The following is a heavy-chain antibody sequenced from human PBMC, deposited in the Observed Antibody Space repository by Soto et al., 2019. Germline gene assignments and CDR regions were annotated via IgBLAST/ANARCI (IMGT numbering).Heavy chain of an antibody. CDR1: GGSIDSSDW. CDR2: IFHGETI. Sequence: QVQLQESGPGLVKPSGTLSLTCAVSGGSIDSSDWWNWVRQPPGKGLEWIGEIFHGETIIYNPSLKSRVTISVDKSRNQFSLELTSVTAADTAVYYCARDHHYRNSWSFDSWGQGTLVTVSS. V-gene: IGHV4-4*02. D-gene: IGHD6-13*01. J-gene: IGHJ4*02. CDR3: ARDHHYRNSWSFDS.